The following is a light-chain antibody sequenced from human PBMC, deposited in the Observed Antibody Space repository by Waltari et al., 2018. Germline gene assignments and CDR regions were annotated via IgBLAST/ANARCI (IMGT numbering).Light chain of an antibody. V-gene: IGLV1-44*01. CDR1: TSDIGGNT. Sequence: QSVLTQPPSASGTPGQRVTISCSGSTSDIGGNTVVWYQQLPGTAPKLLIHSNDQRPSGVPYRFAGCKSGTSASLAISGLQSEDEGEYFCAAWDDSLTYVFGTGTKVTVL. CDR3: AAWDDSLTYV. J-gene: IGLJ1*01. CDR2: SND.